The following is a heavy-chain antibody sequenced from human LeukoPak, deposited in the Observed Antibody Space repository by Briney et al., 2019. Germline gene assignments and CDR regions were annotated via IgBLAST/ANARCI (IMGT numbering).Heavy chain of an antibody. V-gene: IGHV3-7*01. CDR3: ARDRGYCTNGVCYTVLDY. J-gene: IGHJ4*02. CDR1: GFTFNSYY. CDR2: ISPDGGEK. Sequence: GGSLRLSCAASGFTFNSYYMSWVRQAPGKGLEWVAHISPDGGEKYYVDSVKGRFTTSRDNAKNSLYLQLNSLRAEDTAVYYCARDRGYCTNGVCYTVLDYWGQGTLVTVSS. D-gene: IGHD2-8*01.